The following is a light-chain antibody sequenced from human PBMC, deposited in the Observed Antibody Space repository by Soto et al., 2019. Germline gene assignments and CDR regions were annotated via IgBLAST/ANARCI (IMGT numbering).Light chain of an antibody. J-gene: IGKJ1*01. CDR2: DAS. V-gene: IGKV1-39*01. Sequence: DIQMTQYPSSLSSSVGDRVTITCQASHDISNYLNWYQQKPGKAPKLLIYDASSLESGVPSRFSGSGSGTDFTLTISSLQPEDFATYYCQQSYSTPTWTFGQGTKVDIK. CDR1: HDISNY. CDR3: QQSYSTPTWT.